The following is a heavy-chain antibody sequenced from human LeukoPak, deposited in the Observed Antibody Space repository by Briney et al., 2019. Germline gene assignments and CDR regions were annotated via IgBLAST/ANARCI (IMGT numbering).Heavy chain of an antibody. CDR1: GGSVSSGGYY. CDR3: ATDRYYYGSGTYSFDY. Sequence: SETLSLTCTVSGGSVSSGGYYWSWIRQHPQKGLEWIGYISDRGRTYYNPSLKSRVAISADTSKNQFSLRLTSVTAADTAVYYCATDRYYYGSGTYSFDYWGQGTLVTVSS. D-gene: IGHD3-10*01. J-gene: IGHJ4*02. V-gene: IGHV4-30-4*08. CDR2: ISDRGRT.